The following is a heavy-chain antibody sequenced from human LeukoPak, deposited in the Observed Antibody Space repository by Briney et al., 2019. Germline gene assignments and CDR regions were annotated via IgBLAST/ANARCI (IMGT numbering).Heavy chain of an antibody. J-gene: IGHJ3*02. Sequence: ASVKVSCKASGYTFTGYYMHWVRQAPGQGLEWMGWINPNSGGTNYAQKFQGRVTMTRDTSISTAYMELSRLRSDDTAVYYCASSVVPAAGDAFDIWGQGTMVTVFS. CDR3: ASSVVPAAGDAFDI. CDR1: GYTFTGYY. V-gene: IGHV1-2*02. CDR2: INPNSGGT. D-gene: IGHD2-2*01.